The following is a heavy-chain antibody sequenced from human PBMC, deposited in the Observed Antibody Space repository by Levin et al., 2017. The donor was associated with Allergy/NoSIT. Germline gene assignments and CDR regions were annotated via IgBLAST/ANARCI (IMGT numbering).Heavy chain of an antibody. D-gene: IGHD3-16*01. CDR2: INSDGSST. Sequence: GGSLRLSCAASGFTFSSYWMHWVRQAPGKGLVWVSRINSDGSSTSYADSVKGRFTISRDNAKNTLYLQMNSLRAEDTAVYYCARDGPGPLGESTSFDYWGQGTLVTVSS. CDR3: ARDGPGPLGESTSFDY. J-gene: IGHJ4*02. CDR1: GFTFSSYW. V-gene: IGHV3-74*01.